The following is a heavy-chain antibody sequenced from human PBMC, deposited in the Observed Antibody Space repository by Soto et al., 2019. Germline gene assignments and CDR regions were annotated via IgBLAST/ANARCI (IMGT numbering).Heavy chain of an antibody. CDR2: MAYDGSYK. J-gene: IGHJ3*01. D-gene: IGHD5-12*01. V-gene: IGHV3-30-3*01. CDR3: AREGVEMATKGAALDV. CDR1: AFTFSTKTYA. Sequence: QVQLVESGGGVVQPGTSLRLSCAASAFTFSTKTYAMHWVRQAPGKGLEWVAVMAYDGSYKFYADSVKGRSTISRDNSKNTLYRQMNSLTAEDTAVYYGAREGVEMATKGAALDVWGQGTMVAVSS.